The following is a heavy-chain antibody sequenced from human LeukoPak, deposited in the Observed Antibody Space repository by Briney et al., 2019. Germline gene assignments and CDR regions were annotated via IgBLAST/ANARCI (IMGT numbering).Heavy chain of an antibody. J-gene: IGHJ6*03. V-gene: IGHV1-18*01. CDR3: ARACYAGTTFAYYYYMDV. Sequence: ASVKVSCKASGYTFTSYGISWVRQAPGQGLEWMGWISAYNGNTNYAQKLQGRVTMTTDTSTSTAYMELRSLRSDDTAVYYCARACYAGTTFAYYYYMDVWGKGTTVTVSS. CDR1: GYTFTSYG. D-gene: IGHD1-7*01. CDR2: ISAYNGNT.